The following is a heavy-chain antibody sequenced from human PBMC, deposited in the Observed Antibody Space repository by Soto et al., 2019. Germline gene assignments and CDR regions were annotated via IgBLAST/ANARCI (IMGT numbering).Heavy chain of an antibody. D-gene: IGHD2-8*01. CDR1: GGTFSSYS. CDR3: STSVYCTFTTCYYYYGLDV. V-gene: IGHV1-69*01. CDR2: IIPFFGTT. J-gene: IGHJ6*02. Sequence: QVQLVQSGAEVKKPGSSVKVSCKASGGTFSSYSINWVRQAPGQGLEWMGGIIPFFGTTSYAQKVQGRVTITADASTSTVYMELISLTSEDTALYYCSTSVYCTFTTCYYYYGLDVWGQGTTVTVSS.